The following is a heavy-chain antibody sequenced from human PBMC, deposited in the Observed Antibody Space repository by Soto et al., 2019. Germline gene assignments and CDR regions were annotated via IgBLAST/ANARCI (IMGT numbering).Heavy chain of an antibody. CDR1: GFTFSSYA. D-gene: IGHD3-22*01. CDR2: ISGSGGST. J-gene: IGHJ4*02. Sequence: PVGSLRLSCAASGFTFSSYAMSWVRQAPGKGLEWVSAISGSGGSTYYADSVKGRFTISRDNSKNTLYLQMNSLTAEDTAVYYCAKASGDSSGYSYYFDYWGQGTLVTVSS. V-gene: IGHV3-23*01. CDR3: AKASGDSSGYSYYFDY.